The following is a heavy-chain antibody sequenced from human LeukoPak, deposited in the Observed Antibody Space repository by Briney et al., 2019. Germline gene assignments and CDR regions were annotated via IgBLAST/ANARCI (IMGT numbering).Heavy chain of an antibody. CDR3: AREMTTELLGCFDP. J-gene: IGHJ5*02. D-gene: IGHD4-17*01. CDR1: GYTFTDHY. CDR2: INPHSGGT. V-gene: IGHV1-2*02. Sequence: ASVQVSCQASGYTFTDHYMHWVRQAPGPRLEWMGWINPHSGGTNLAQNFQDRVTMTRDTSISTAYMELSRLRSDDTAVYYCAREMTTELLGCFDPWGQGTLVTVSS.